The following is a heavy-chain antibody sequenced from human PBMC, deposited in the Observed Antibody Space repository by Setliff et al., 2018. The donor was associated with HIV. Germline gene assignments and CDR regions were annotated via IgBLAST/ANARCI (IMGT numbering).Heavy chain of an antibody. J-gene: IGHJ6*02. V-gene: IGHV3-30*02. D-gene: IGHD2-15*01. CDR3: AKTLPTLYPPHDYYFAMDV. CDR1: GFTLSNYA. Sequence: GGSLRLSCAASGFTLSNYAMHWVRQAPGNGLEWVAFIRNDGSKKFYADSVKGRFTISRDNAENSLYLQMNSLRAEDTAVYYCAKTLPTLYPPHDYYFAMDVWGQGTTVTVSS. CDR2: IRNDGSKK.